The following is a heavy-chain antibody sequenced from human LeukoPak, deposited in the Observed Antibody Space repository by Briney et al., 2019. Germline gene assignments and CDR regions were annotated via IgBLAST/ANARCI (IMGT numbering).Heavy chain of an antibody. D-gene: IGHD3-10*01. CDR2: IYTSGST. Sequence: SETLSLTCTVSGGSISSYYWSWIRQPAGKGLEWIGRIYTSGSTNYNPSLKSRVTMSVDTSKNQFSLKLSSVTAADTAVYYCARDRSYSGSYSSMDWLDPWGQGTLVIVSS. CDR1: GGSISSYY. J-gene: IGHJ5*02. CDR3: ARDRSYSGSYSSMDWLDP. V-gene: IGHV4-4*07.